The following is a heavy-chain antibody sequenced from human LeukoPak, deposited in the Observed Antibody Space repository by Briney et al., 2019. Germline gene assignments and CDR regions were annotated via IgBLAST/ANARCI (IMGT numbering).Heavy chain of an antibody. CDR2: ISNSGGSI. V-gene: IGHV3-23*01. J-gene: IGHJ6*03. CDR3: AKIGLDTDNMDV. CDR1: GFTFSTYA. D-gene: IGHD5-18*01. Sequence: GGSLRLSCAASGFTFSTYAMSWVRQAPGKGLEWVSAISNSGGSIFYADSVKVRFSVSRDNSKNTLYLQMNSLRVEDTAVYYCAKIGLDTDNMDVWGKGTTVTVSS.